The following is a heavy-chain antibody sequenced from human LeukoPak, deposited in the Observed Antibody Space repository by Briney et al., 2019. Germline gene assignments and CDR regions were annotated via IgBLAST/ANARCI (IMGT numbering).Heavy chain of an antibody. CDR1: GYTFTSYG. D-gene: IGHD3-22*01. CDR3: ATSTMIVVVIPWYYGMDV. J-gene: IGHJ6*02. V-gene: IGHV1-18*04. CDR2: ISAYNGNT. Sequence: ASVKVSCKASGYTFTSYGISWVRQAPGQGLEWMGWISAYNGNTNYAQKFQGRVTMTEDTSTDTAYMELSSLRSEDTAVYYCATSTMIVVVIPWYYGMDVWGQGTTVTVSS.